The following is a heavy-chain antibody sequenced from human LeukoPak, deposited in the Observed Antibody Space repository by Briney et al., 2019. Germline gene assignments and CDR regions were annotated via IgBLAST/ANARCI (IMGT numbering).Heavy chain of an antibody. CDR2: ISAYSGNT. Sequence: ASVKVSCKTSGYTFSNYGISWVRQAPGQGLEWMGWISAYSGNTNYAQKLQGRVTMTTDTSTSTAYMELRSLRSDDTAVYYCARDLIAYSGRYDSDFWGQGTLVTVSS. J-gene: IGHJ4*02. CDR1: GYTFSNYG. D-gene: IGHD1-26*01. CDR3: ARDLIAYSGRYDSDF. V-gene: IGHV1-18*01.